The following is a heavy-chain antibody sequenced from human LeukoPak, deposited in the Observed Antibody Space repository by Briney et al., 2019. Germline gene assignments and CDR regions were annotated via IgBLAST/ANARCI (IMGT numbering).Heavy chain of an antibody. V-gene: IGHV4-61*02. CDR3: ARVMVGYYDSSGYYYFDY. J-gene: IGHJ4*02. D-gene: IGHD3-22*01. Sequence: SQALSLTCTVSGGSISSGSYYWSWIRQPAGKGLEWIGRIYTSGSTNYNPSLKSRVTISVDTSKNQFSLKLSSVTAADTAVYYCARVMVGYYDSSGYYYFDYWGQGTLVTVSS. CDR1: GGSISSGSYY. CDR2: IYTSGST.